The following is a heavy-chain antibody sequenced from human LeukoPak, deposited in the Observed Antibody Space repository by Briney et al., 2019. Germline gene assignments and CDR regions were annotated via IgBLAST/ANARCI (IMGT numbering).Heavy chain of an antibody. Sequence: GASVKVSCKASGYTFTGYYMHWVRQAPGQGLEWMGWINPNSGGTNYAQKFQGWVTMTRDTSISTAYMELSRLRSDDTAVYYCARASPSSYAESGAKVYYYGMDVWGQGTTVTVSS. D-gene: IGHD2-2*01. CDR2: INPNSGGT. CDR3: ARASPSSYAESGAKVYYYGMDV. CDR1: GYTFTGYY. V-gene: IGHV1-2*04. J-gene: IGHJ6*02.